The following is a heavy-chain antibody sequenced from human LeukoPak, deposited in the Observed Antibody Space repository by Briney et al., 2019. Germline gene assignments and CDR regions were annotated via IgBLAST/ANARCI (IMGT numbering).Heavy chain of an antibody. J-gene: IGHJ4*02. CDR1: GFTVSNNY. Sequence: GGSLRLSCAASGFTVSNNYMGWVRQAPAKGLEWVSVIYSVGSTYYADSVRGRFTISRDNSKNTLYLQMKSLRVEDTAVYYCAGSLAYCGGDCRLGDYWGQGTQVTVSS. CDR3: AGSLAYCGGDCRLGDY. CDR2: IYSVGST. D-gene: IGHD2-21*02. V-gene: IGHV3-66*01.